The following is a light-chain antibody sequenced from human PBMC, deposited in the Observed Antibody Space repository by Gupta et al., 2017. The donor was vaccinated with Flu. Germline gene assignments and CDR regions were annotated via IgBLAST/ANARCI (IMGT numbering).Light chain of an antibody. Sequence: GETARITCGGNNIGSKHVHWYQQKPGQAPVLVVFDDSDRPSGIPERFSGSNSGNTATLTISRVEAGDEADYYCQVWDDTSAHVVFGGGTKLTVL. CDR1: NIGSKH. CDR2: DDS. CDR3: QVWDDTSAHVV. J-gene: IGLJ3*02. V-gene: IGLV3-21*02.